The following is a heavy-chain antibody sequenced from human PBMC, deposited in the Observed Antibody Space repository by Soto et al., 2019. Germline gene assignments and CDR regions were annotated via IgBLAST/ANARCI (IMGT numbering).Heavy chain of an antibody. J-gene: IGHJ4*02. V-gene: IGHV3-33*01. CDR1: GFTFRNHG. Sequence: QVQLVQSGGGVVQPGGSLRLSCEAAGFTFRNHGMHWVRQAPGKALAWVAAIGYDGSDKYYADSVKGRFTISRDNSKNTLFLQMDSLRVEDTAMYFCARDIASRRFDYFGQGILVTVSS. D-gene: IGHD6-6*01. CDR3: ARDIASRRFDY. CDR2: IGYDGSDK.